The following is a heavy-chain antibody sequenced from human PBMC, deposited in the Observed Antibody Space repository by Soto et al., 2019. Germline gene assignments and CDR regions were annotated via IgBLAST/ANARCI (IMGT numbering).Heavy chain of an antibody. CDR3: ATYYCPAGTCYYFDY. D-gene: IGHD2-8*02. Sequence: SETLSLTCAVSGGSISCYYWSWIRQSPGKGLEWIGYMYYTGRTNYNPSLKSRVNFSMDTSKNHLSLKLRSVTAADTAVYYCATYYCPAGTCYYFDYWGQGTLVTVSS. CDR1: GGSISCYY. V-gene: IGHV4-59*01. CDR2: MYYTGRT. J-gene: IGHJ4*02.